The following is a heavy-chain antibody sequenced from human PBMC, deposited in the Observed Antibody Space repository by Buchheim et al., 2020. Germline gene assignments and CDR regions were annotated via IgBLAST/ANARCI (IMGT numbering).Heavy chain of an antibody. CDR3: ARLGIVVAVFDY. CDR1: GGSISSYY. J-gene: IGHJ4*02. V-gene: IGHV4-59*01. D-gene: IGHD3-22*01. Sequence: QVQLQESGPGLVKPSETLSLTCTVSGGSISSYYWSWIRQPPGKGLEWIGYIYYSGSTNYNPSLKSRVTISVDTSKNQFSLKLGAVTAADTAVYYCARLGIVVAVFDYWGQGTL. CDR2: IYYSGST.